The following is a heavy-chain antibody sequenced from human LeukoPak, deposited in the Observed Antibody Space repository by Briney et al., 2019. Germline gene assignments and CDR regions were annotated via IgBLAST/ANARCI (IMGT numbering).Heavy chain of an antibody. CDR2: ISSNGGST. V-gene: IGHV3-64*01. J-gene: IGHJ4*02. CDR1: GFTFSSYA. D-gene: IGHD5-24*01. Sequence: GGSLRLSCAASGFTFSSYAMHWVRQAPGKGLEYVSAISSNGGSTYYANSVQGRFTISRDNSKSTLYLQMGSLRAEDMAVYYCARGPGWLQLYVDYWGQGTLVTVSS. CDR3: ARGPGWLQLYVDY.